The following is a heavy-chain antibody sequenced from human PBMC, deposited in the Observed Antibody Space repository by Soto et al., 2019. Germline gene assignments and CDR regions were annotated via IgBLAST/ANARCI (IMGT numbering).Heavy chain of an antibody. CDR1: GGTFSSYA. D-gene: IGHD3-3*01. Sequence: ASVKVSCKASGGTFSSYAISWVRQAPGQGLEWMGGIIPIFGTANYAQKFQGRVTITADESTSTAYMELSSLRSEDTAVYYCARSPSSPYYDFWSGYSTPFDYWGQGTLVTVSS. J-gene: IGHJ4*02. CDR2: IIPIFGTA. V-gene: IGHV1-69*13. CDR3: ARSPSSPYYDFWSGYSTPFDY.